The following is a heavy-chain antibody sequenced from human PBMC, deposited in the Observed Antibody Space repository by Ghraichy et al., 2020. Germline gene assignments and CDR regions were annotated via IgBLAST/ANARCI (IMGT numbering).Heavy chain of an antibody. D-gene: IGHD3-22*01. Sequence: SETLSLTCTVSGGSISSYYWSWIRQPPGKGLEWIGYIYYSGSTNYNPSLKSRVTISVDTSKNQFSLRLSSVTAADTAVYYCARADVSYYETSAYFVLDYWGQGTLVTVSS. J-gene: IGHJ4*02. V-gene: IGHV4-59*01. CDR3: ARADVSYYETSAYFVLDY. CDR1: GGSISSYY. CDR2: IYYSGST.